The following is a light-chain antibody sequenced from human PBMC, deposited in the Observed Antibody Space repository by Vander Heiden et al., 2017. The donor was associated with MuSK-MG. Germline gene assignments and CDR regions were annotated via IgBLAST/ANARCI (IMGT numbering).Light chain of an antibody. V-gene: IGLV1-40*01. Sequence: QSVLTQPPSVSGAPGQRVTISCTGSSSNIGAGYDVHWYQQLPETAPKLLIYGNSNRPSGVPDRFSASKSGTSASLAITGLQAEDEADYYCQSYDSSLSGYVVFGGGTKLTVL. CDR2: GNS. CDR1: SSNIGAGYD. CDR3: QSYDSSLSGYVV. J-gene: IGLJ2*01.